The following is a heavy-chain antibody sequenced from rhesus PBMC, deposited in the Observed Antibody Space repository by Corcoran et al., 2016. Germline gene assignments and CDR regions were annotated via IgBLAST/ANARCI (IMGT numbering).Heavy chain of an antibody. J-gene: IGHJ4*01. D-gene: IGHD4-17*01. CDR2: FFGSGSST. Sequence: QLQLQESGPGLVKPSETLSVTCAVSGGSISSSYWSWIRQAPGKELEWIGYFFGSGSSTTYHPSLKSRVTLSVATSKNQLSLQLSSVTAADTAVYYCARAPTGNLDFDYWGQGVLVTVSS. CDR3: ARAPTGNLDFDY. CDR1: GGSISSSY. V-gene: IGHV4-169*01.